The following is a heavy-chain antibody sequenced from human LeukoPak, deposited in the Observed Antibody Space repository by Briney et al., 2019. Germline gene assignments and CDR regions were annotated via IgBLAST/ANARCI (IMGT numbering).Heavy chain of an antibody. CDR1: GYTFTSYY. V-gene: IGHV1-46*01. CDR2: INPSGGST. D-gene: IGHD2-15*01. J-gene: IGHJ4*02. CDR3: ARGGVVVAATYYFDY. Sequence: GASVKVSCKASGYTFTSYYMHWVRQAPGQGLEWMGIINPSGGSTSYAQKFQGRVTMTRDTSTSTVYMELSSLRSEDTAVYYCARGGVVVAATYYFDYWGQGTLVTVSS.